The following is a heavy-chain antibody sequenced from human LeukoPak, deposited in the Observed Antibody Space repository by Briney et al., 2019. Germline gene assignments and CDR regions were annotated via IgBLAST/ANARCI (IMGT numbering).Heavy chain of an antibody. CDR2: ISYDGSNE. V-gene: IGHV3-30*04. CDR1: GFTFSSYV. J-gene: IGHJ4*02. D-gene: IGHD3-22*01. Sequence: GGSLRLSCAASGFTFSSYVMHWVRQAPGKGLEWVAIISYDGSNEYYADSVKGRFTISRDNAKNSLYLQMNTLRAADTAVYYCARGLGFRNDYYSLGYWGQGTLVTVSS. CDR3: ARGLGFRNDYYSLGY.